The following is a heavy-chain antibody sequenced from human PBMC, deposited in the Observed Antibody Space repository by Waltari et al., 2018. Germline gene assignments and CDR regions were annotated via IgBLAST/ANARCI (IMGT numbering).Heavy chain of an antibody. CDR1: GGSISSSSYY. V-gene: IGHV4-39*07. D-gene: IGHD3-9*01. CDR3: ARYLRDILTGDAFDY. J-gene: IGHJ4*02. CDR2: IYYSGST. Sequence: QLHLQESGPGLVKPSETLSLTCTVSGGSISSSSYYWGWIRQPPGKGLEWIGSIYYSGSTYYNPSLKSRVTISVDTSKNQFSLKLSSVTAADTAVYYCARYLRDILTGDAFDYWGQGTLVTVSS.